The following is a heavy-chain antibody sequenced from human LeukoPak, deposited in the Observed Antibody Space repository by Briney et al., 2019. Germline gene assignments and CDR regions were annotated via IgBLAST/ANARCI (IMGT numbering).Heavy chain of an antibody. D-gene: IGHD2-8*02. Sequence: PGGSLRLSCAASGFTFSNHAIPWVRQAPGKGLDWVAVISSDGTKKFSADSVKGRFSISRDTSQNTVSLQINSLRVEDTALYFCAKDYCTGGTCYYFDSWGQGTLVTV. J-gene: IGHJ4*02. CDR2: ISSDGTKK. V-gene: IGHV3-30*18. CDR1: GFTFSNHA. CDR3: AKDYCTGGTCYYFDS.